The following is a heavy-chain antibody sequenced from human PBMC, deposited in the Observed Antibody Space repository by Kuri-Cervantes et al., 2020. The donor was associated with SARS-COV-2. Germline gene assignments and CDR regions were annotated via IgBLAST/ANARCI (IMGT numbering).Heavy chain of an antibody. D-gene: IGHD1-26*01. J-gene: IGHJ3*02. Sequence: SVKVSCKASGGTFSSYAISWVRQAPGQGLEWMGGIIPIFGTANYAQKFQGRVTITADESTSTAYMALSSLRSEHTAVYYCARSTSGRIWWELSRAFDIWGQGTMVTVSS. CDR1: GGTFSSYA. CDR3: ARSTSGRIWWELSRAFDI. V-gene: IGHV1-69*13. CDR2: IIPIFGTA.